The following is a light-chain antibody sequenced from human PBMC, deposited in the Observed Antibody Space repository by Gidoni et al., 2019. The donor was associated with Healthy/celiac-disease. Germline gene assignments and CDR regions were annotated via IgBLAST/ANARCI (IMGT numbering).Light chain of an antibody. J-gene: IGLJ2*01. V-gene: IGLV1-44*01. CDR3: AAWDDSLNVV. CDR2: SNN. Sequence: QSVLTQPPSASGTPGKRVTISCSGRSSNLGSNTVNWYQQLPGPAPKLLIYSNNQRPSGVPDRFSGSKSGTSASLAISGLQSEDEADYYCAAWDDSLNVVFGGGTKLTVL. CDR1: SSNLGSNT.